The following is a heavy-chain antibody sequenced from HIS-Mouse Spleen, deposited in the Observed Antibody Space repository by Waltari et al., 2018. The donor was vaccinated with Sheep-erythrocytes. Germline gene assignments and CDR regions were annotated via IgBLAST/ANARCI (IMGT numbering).Heavy chain of an antibody. CDR1: GFTFSNAW. J-gene: IGHJ4*02. V-gene: IGHV3-15*01. D-gene: IGHD1-26*01. CDR2: IKSKTDGGTT. CDR3: TTEGVGDY. Sequence: EVQLVESGGGLVKPGGSLRLSCAASGFTFSNAWMIWVRQAPGKGLGWVGNIKSKTDGGTTDYAAPVKGRFTISRDDSKNTLYLQMNSLKTEDTAVYYCTTEGVGDYWGQGTLVTVSS.